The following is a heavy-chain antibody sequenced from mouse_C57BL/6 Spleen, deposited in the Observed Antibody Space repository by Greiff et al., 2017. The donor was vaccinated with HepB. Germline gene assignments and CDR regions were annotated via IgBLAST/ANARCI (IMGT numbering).Heavy chain of an antibody. CDR1: GYSFTGYY. V-gene: IGHV1-42*01. D-gene: IGHD1-1*01. CDR2: INPSTGGT. CDR3: GSVGPYGYVDY. J-gene: IGHJ2*01. Sequence: VQLQQSGPELVKPGASVKISCKASGYSFTGYYMNWVKQSPEKSLEWIGEINPSTGGTTYNQKFKAKATLTVDKSSSTAYMQLKSLTSEDSAVYYCGSVGPYGYVDYWGQGTTLTVSS.